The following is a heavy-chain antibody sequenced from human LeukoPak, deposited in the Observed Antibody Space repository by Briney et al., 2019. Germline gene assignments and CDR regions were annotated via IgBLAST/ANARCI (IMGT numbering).Heavy chain of an antibody. J-gene: IGHJ4*02. CDR1: GFTFSNYA. V-gene: IGHV3-23*01. Sequence: PGGSLRLSCAASGFTFSNYAMSWVRQAPGKGLEWVSAISGSGSSTYYADSVKGRFTISRDNSKNTLYLQMNTLTAGDTAVYFCAIVSYYDILTGNAIRRPIDYWGQGTLVTVSS. D-gene: IGHD3-9*01. CDR2: ISGSGSST. CDR3: AIVSYYDILTGNAIRRPIDY.